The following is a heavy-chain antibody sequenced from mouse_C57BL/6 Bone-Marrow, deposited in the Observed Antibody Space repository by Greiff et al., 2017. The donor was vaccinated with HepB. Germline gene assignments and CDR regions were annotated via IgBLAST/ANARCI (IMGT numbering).Heavy chain of an antibody. Sequence: EVQLVESGEGLVKPGGSLKLSCAASGFTFSSYAMSWVRQTPEKRLEWVAYISSGGDYIYYADTVKGRFTISRDNARNTLYLQMSCLKSEDTAMYYCTRDRGPSSYDGCLNAMDYWGQGTSVTVSS. D-gene: IGHD2-3*01. J-gene: IGHJ4*01. CDR3: TRDRGPSSYDGCLNAMDY. CDR1: GFTFSSYA. CDR2: ISSGGDYI. V-gene: IGHV5-9-1*02.